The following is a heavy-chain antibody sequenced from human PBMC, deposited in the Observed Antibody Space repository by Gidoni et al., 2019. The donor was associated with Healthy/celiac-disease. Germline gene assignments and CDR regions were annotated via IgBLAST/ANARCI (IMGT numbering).Heavy chain of an antibody. D-gene: IGHD6-13*01. CDR3: ARGVAAAGDY. Sequence: EVQLVESGGGLVKPGGSLRLSCAASGFTFSSYSMNWVRQAPGKGLEWVSSISSSSSYIYYADSVKGRFTSSRDNAKNSLYLQMNSLRAEDTAVYYCARGVAAAGDYWGQGTLVTVSS. V-gene: IGHV3-21*01. J-gene: IGHJ4*02. CDR1: GFTFSSYS. CDR2: ISSSSSYI.